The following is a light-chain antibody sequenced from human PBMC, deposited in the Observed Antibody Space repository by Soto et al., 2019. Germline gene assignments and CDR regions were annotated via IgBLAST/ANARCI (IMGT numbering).Light chain of an antibody. Sequence: IQRTQAPSSLSVSVGDRVTITLRASQSVNNYLHWYQQQPGKAPKLLIYKASSLQSGVPSRFSGSGSGTDFTLTISRLEPEDFAVFYCQQYGSSITFGQGTRLEI. V-gene: IGKV1-39*01. CDR3: QQYGSSIT. J-gene: IGKJ5*01. CDR2: KAS. CDR1: QSVNNY.